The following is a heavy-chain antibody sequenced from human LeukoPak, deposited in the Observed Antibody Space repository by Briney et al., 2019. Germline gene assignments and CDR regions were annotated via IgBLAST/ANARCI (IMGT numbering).Heavy chain of an antibody. CDR2: ISSSSSYI. V-gene: IGHV3-21*01. Sequence: TGGSLRLSCEASGFTFSAYAMTWVRQAPGKGLEWVSSISSSSSYIYYADSVKGRFTISRDNAKNSLYLQMNSLRAEDTAVYYCARDLGSLRSSYWYFDLWGRGTLVTVSS. CDR1: GFTFSAYA. D-gene: IGHD5-12*01. J-gene: IGHJ2*01. CDR3: ARDLGSLRSSYWYFDL.